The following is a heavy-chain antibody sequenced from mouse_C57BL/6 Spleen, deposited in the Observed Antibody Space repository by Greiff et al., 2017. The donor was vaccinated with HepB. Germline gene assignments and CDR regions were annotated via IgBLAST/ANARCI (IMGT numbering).Heavy chain of an antibody. D-gene: IGHD2-1*01. CDR3: ARSHYGNYYFDY. CDR2: INPGSGGT. J-gene: IGHJ2*01. V-gene: IGHV1-54*01. Sequence: QVQLQQSGAELVRPGPSVKVSCKASGYAFTNYLIEWVKQRPGQGLEWIGVINPGSGGTNYNEKFKGKATLTADKSSSTAYMQLSSLTSEDSAVYFCARSHYGNYYFDYWGQGTTLTVSS. CDR1: GYAFTNYL.